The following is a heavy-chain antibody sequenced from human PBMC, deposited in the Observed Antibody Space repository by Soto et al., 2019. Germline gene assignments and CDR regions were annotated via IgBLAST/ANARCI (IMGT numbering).Heavy chain of an antibody. CDR1: GGTFSSYA. Sequence: QVQLVQSGAEVKKPGSSVKVSCKASGGTFSSYAISWVRQAPGQGLEWMGGIIPIFGTANYAQKFQGRVTITADESTRTAYMELSSLRSEDTAVYYCARGSEGVVVVAATYFDYWGQGTLVTVSS. D-gene: IGHD2-15*01. CDR3: ARGSEGVVVVAATYFDY. V-gene: IGHV1-69*12. CDR2: IIPIFGTA. J-gene: IGHJ4*02.